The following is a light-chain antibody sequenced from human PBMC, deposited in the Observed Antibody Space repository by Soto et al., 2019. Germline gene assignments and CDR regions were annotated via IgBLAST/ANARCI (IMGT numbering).Light chain of an antibody. CDR2: EVT. V-gene: IGLV2-14*01. CDR1: SSDVGGYNH. J-gene: IGLJ1*01. Sequence: QSVLTQPASVSGSPVQSITISCTGTSSDVGGYNHVSWYQHHPGKAPKLMIYEVTKRPSGVSNRFSGSKSGDTASLTISGLQADDEADYYCSSYTRQYTPSYVFGTGTQVTVL. CDR3: SSYTRQYTPSYV.